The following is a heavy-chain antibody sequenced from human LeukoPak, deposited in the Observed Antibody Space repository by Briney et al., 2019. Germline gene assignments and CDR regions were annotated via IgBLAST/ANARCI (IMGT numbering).Heavy chain of an antibody. CDR1: GFTFDDYA. J-gene: IGHJ3*02. CDR3: ALYCSGGSCYSMGGAFDI. Sequence: GGSLRLSCGASGFTFDDYAMHWVRQAPGKGLEWVSAISGNGDSTYYVDSVKGRFTISRDNSKNTLYLQMNSLRAEDTAVYYCALYCSGGSCYSMGGAFDIWGQGTVVTVSS. CDR2: ISGNGDST. D-gene: IGHD2-15*01. V-gene: IGHV3-23*01.